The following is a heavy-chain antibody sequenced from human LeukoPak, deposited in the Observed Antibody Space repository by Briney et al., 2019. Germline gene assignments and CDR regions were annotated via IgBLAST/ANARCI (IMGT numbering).Heavy chain of an antibody. CDR2: MRGSDT. J-gene: IGHJ4*02. CDR3: AKSIYGDYQAFDY. Sequence: GGSLRLSCAASGFTFSTHAMTWVRQAPGKGLEWVSGMRGSDTYNADSVKGRFTISRDNSLNTLYLEMNSLRAEDTALYYCAKSIYGDYQAFDYWGQGTLVTVSS. V-gene: IGHV3-23*01. D-gene: IGHD4-17*01. CDR1: GFTFSTHA.